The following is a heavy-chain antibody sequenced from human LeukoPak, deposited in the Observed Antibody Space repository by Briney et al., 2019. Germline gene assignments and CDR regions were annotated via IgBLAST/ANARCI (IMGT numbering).Heavy chain of an antibody. V-gene: IGHV4-4*02. Sequence: SETLSLTCAVTGASISNSNWWTWVRQPPGKGLAWIGEIYHSGSTNYKTSLKSRATISVDKSKNQFSLKLNSVTAADTAVYYCASRAPRYNYDRYLPIVYWGQGTLVTVSS. D-gene: IGHD3-22*01. J-gene: IGHJ4*02. CDR3: ASRAPRYNYDRYLPIVY. CDR1: GASISNSNW. CDR2: IYHSGST.